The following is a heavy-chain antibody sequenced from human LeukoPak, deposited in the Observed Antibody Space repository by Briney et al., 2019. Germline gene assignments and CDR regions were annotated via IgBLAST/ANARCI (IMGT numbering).Heavy chain of an antibody. V-gene: IGHV3-72*01. D-gene: IGHD5-18*01. Sequence: GGSLRLSCAVSGFTFSDHHMDWVRQAPGKGLEWVARIRNKANSYTTEYAASVKGRFAVSRDDSKNSLYLQLNSLKTEDTAVYYCAGRVTGYSSGYVYWGQGTLVTVSS. CDR1: GFTFSDHH. CDR3: AGRVTGYSSGYVY. J-gene: IGHJ4*02. CDR2: IRNKANSYTT.